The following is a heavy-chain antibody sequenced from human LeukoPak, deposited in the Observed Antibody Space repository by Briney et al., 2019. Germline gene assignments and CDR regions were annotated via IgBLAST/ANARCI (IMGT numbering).Heavy chain of an antibody. V-gene: IGHV3-30*01. D-gene: IGHD6-6*01. CDR2: ISYDGSNK. CDR1: GFTFSSYA. J-gene: IGHJ3*02. CDR3: ASPGGYSSSSGAFDI. Sequence: GGSLRLPCAASGFTFSSYAMHWVRQAPGKGLEWVAVISYDGSNKYYADSVKGRFTISRDNSKNMLYLQMNSLRAEDTAVYYCASPGGYSSSSGAFDIWGQGTMVTVSS.